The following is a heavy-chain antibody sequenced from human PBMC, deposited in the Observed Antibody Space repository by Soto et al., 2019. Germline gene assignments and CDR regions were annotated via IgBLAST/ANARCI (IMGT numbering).Heavy chain of an antibody. D-gene: IGHD3-10*01. CDR2: IYHSGNT. CDR1: GGSISSSNW. CDR3: ARRWGEGRVDY. Sequence: PSETLSLTCAVSGGSISSSNWWSWVRQPPGKGLEWIGEIYHSGNTNYNPSLKSRVTMAVDKSRNQFSLKLSSVTAADTAVYYCARRWGEGRVDYWGQGTLVNVLL. V-gene: IGHV4-4*02. J-gene: IGHJ4*02.